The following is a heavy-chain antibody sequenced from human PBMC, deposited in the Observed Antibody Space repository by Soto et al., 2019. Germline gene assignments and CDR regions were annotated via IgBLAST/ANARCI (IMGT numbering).Heavy chain of an antibody. V-gene: IGHV4-34*01. CDR1: GGSFSGYY. J-gene: IGHJ6*02. CDR3: ARGFQWVEGYXMDV. D-gene: IGHD6-19*01. Sequence: ASETLSLTCAVYGGSFSGYYWSWIRQAPGKGLEWIGESDHSGGTNYNPSLKGRITISVETSKNQFSLRLSSMTAADTAVYYCARGFQWVEGYXMDVWGRGVSVTVSS. CDR2: SDHSGGT.